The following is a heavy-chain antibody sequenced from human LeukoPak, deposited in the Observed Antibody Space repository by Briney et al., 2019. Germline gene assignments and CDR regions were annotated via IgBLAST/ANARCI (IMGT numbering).Heavy chain of an antibody. CDR2: INHSRST. CDR3: ALAGDLDY. Sequence: SETLTLTCAVYGGSFSGNYWSWIRQPPGKGLEWIGEINHSRSTNYNPSLKRRVTMSVDTSKNQFSLKLSSVTAADTAVYYCALAGDLDYWGQGTLVTVSS. D-gene: IGHD7-27*01. V-gene: IGHV4-34*01. J-gene: IGHJ4*02. CDR1: GGSFSGNY.